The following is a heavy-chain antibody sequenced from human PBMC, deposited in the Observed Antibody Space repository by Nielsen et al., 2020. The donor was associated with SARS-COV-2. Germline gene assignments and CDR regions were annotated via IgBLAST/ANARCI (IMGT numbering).Heavy chain of an antibody. CDR1: GFTFDDYA. Sequence: SLKISCAASGFTFDDYAMHWVRQAPGKGLEWVSGISWNSGSIGYADSVKGRFTISRDNAKNSLYLQMNSLRAEDTALYYCAKDGGYNWNYYGMDVWGQGTTVTVSS. CDR3: AKDGGYNWNYYGMDV. CDR2: ISWNSGSI. D-gene: IGHD1-20*01. V-gene: IGHV3-9*01. J-gene: IGHJ6*02.